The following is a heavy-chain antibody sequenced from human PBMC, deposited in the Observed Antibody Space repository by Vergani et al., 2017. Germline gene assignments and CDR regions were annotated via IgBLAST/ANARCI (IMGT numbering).Heavy chain of an antibody. CDR2: INHSGST. J-gene: IGHJ5*02. Sequence: QVQLQQWGAGLLKPSETLSLTCAVYGGSFSGYYWSWIRQPPGKGLEWIGEINHSGSTNYNPSLKSRVTISVDPSKNQFSLKLSSETAADTAVYYCARKEAVKVDPWGQGTLVTVSS. CDR3: ARKEAVKVDP. D-gene: IGHD6-19*01. V-gene: IGHV4-34*01. CDR1: GGSFSGYY.